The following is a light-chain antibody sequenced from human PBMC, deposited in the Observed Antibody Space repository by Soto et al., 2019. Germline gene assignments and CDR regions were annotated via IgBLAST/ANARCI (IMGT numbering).Light chain of an antibody. J-gene: IGKJ1*01. CDR2: EAS. CDR3: QQYNRYWT. V-gene: IGKV1-5*03. Sequence: DIQMTQSPSTLSASVGDRVMITCRASQSISSWLAWYQQKPGKAPKLLIYEASTVESGVPSRFSGSGSGTEFTLTISSLQPDDSATYYCQQYNRYWTFGQGTKVEIK. CDR1: QSISSW.